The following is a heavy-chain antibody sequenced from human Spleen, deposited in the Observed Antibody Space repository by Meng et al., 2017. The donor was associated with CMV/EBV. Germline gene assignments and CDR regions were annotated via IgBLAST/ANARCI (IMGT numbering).Heavy chain of an antibody. CDR2: INHSGGT. D-gene: IGHD2-2*03. J-gene: IGHJ5*02. V-gene: IGHV4-34*01. CDR3: ARGAGYCSPTNCYWRLDP. Sequence: SFSGSYWSWTRQSPGKGLEWIGEINHSGGTTYTPSLKSRVTISIDTSKNQFSLKLTSVTAADTAVYYCARGAGYCSPTNCYWRLDPWGQGILVTVSS. CDR1: SFSGSY.